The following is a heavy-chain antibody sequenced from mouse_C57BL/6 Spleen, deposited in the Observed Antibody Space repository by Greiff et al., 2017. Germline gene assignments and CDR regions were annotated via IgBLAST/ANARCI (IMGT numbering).Heavy chain of an antibody. CDR2: INPNNGGT. D-gene: IGHD2-4*01. J-gene: IGHJ4*01. CDR1: GYTFTDYN. CDR3: ARRRDYGAYAMDY. Sequence: EVQLQQSGPELVKPGASVKIPCKASGYTFTDYNMDWVKQSHGKSLEWIGDINPNNGGTNYNQKFKGKATLTVDKSSSTAYMELRSLTSGDTAVYYCARRRDYGAYAMDYWGQGTSVTVSS. V-gene: IGHV1-18*01.